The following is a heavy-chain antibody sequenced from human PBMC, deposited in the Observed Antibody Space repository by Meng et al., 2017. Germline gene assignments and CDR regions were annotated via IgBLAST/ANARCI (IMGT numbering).Heavy chain of an antibody. V-gene: IGHV4-31*01. CDR2: IYYSGST. Sequence: QVRLQESGPVRVKPSRTLSPTCTVSGGSISSGGYYWSWIRQHPGKGLEWIGYIYYSGSTYHNPSLKSLVTISVDTSKNQFSLKLSSVTAADTAVYYCARADRRVGSYGPNWFDPWGQGTLVTVSS. J-gene: IGHJ5*02. CDR1: GGSISSGGYY. CDR3: ARADRRVGSYGPNWFDP. D-gene: IGHD5-18*01.